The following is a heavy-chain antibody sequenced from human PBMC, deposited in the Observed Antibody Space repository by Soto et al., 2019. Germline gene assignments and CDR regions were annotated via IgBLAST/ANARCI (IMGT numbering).Heavy chain of an antibody. CDR2: TNGDGSST. D-gene: IGHD3-10*01. CDR1: GFIFSNYW. V-gene: IGHV3-74*01. CDR3: ARGGYSNSGTYRVDY. Sequence: EVQLVESGGGLVQPGGSLRLSCAASGFIFSNYWMHWVRQAPGKGLVWVSRTNGDGSSTNYADSVKGRFTISRDNAKNTLYLQLNGLRAEDTAVDYCARGGYSNSGTYRVDYWGQGTLVTVSS. J-gene: IGHJ4*02.